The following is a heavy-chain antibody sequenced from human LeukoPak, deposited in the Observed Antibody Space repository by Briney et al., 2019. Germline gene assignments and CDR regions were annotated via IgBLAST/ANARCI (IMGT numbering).Heavy chain of an antibody. J-gene: IGHJ4*02. CDR3: AREGIAAAGTGFDY. D-gene: IGHD6-13*01. CDR2: IYYSGST. CDR1: GGSISSSSYY. Sequence: SETLSLTCTVSGGSISSSSYYWGWIRQPPGKGLEWIGSIYYSGSTYYNPSLKSRVTISVDTSKNHFSLKLSSVTAADTAVYYCAREGIAAAGTGFDYWGQGTLVTVSS. V-gene: IGHV4-39*02.